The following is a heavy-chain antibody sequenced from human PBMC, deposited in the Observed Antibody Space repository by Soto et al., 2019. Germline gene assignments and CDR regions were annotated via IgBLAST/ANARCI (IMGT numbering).Heavy chain of an antibody. J-gene: IGHJ5*02. CDR3: AKSGGSGSYTFWFDP. CDR2: IYPRTSDT. D-gene: IGHD3-10*01. Sequence: PGESLKISCQGSEYIFTNYWIGWVRQMPGKGLEWMGVIYPRTSDTKYSPSFQGQVTISVDKSISTAYLQWNSLSASDTAMYYCAKSGGSGSYTFWFDPWGQGTLVTVSS. CDR1: EYIFTNYW. V-gene: IGHV5-51*01.